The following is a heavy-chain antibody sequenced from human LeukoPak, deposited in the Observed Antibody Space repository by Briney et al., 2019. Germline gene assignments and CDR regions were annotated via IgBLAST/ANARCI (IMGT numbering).Heavy chain of an antibody. CDR3: ARGGEMATKHYYYYGMDV. V-gene: IGHV1-18*01. CDR2: ISAYNGNT. Sequence: ASVKVSCKASGYTFTSYGISWVRQAPGQGLEWMGWISAYNGNTNYAQKLQGRVTMTTDTSTSTAYMELRSLRSDDTAVYYCARGGEMATKHYYYYGMDVWGQGTLVTVSS. D-gene: IGHD5-24*01. CDR1: GYTFTSYG. J-gene: IGHJ6*02.